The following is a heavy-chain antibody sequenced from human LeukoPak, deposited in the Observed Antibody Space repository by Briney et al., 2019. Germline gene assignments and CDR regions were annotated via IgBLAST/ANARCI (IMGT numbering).Heavy chain of an antibody. CDR2: INPSSGGT. Sequence: AASVKVSCKASGYTFTKYYMFWVRQAPGQGLEWMGRINPSSGGTDYAQKFQGRVTMTRDTSISTAYMELSRLRSDDTAVYYCARDVYRRNDYWGQGTLVTVSS. J-gene: IGHJ4*02. CDR3: ARDVYRRNDY. D-gene: IGHD3-16*02. V-gene: IGHV1-2*06. CDR1: GYTFTKYY.